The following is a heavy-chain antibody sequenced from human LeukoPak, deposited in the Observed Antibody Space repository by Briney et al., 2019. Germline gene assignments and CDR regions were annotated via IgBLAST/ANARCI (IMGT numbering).Heavy chain of an antibody. CDR2: ISYDGSNK. CDR1: GFTFSSYA. V-gene: IGHV3-30-3*01. D-gene: IGHD6-19*01. Sequence: PGGSLRLSCAASGFTFSSYAMHWVRQAPGKGLEWVAVISYDGSNKYYADSVKGRFTISRDNSKNTLYLQMNSLRAEDTAVYYCASSGWANPVWGRGTTVTVSS. J-gene: IGHJ6*02. CDR3: ASSGWANPV.